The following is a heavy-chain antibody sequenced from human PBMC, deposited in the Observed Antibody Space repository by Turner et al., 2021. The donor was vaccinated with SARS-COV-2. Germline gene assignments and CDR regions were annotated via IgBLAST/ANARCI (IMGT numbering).Heavy chain of an antibody. CDR1: GDSVSSGVYY. CDR3: ARVGLGNYCYGMDV. D-gene: IGHD3-22*01. J-gene: IGHJ6*02. V-gene: IGHV4-61*08. CDR2: TLHTGST. Sequence: VQLQESGPGLEKSSETLSLTCTVSGDSVSSGVYYWSWNRQPPGKGLEWIGYTLHTGSTTYNPSLKSRVTISVDTSKHQFSLRLSSVTAADTAVYYCARVGLGNYCYGMDVWGQGTTVTVSS.